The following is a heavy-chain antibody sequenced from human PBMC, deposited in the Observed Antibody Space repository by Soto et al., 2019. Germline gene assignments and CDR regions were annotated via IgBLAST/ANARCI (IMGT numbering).Heavy chain of an antibody. J-gene: IGHJ4*02. CDR3: ARFIVATIRYYYFDY. V-gene: IGHV4-59*08. D-gene: IGHD5-12*01. CDR2: IYYSGST. Sequence: PSGTLSLTRTVSGGSISRYYWGWIPEPPGKGLEWIGYIYYSGSTNYNPSLKSRVTISVDTSKNQFSPKLSSVTAADTAVYYCARFIVATIRYYYFDYWGQGTLVTVSS. CDR1: GGSISRYY.